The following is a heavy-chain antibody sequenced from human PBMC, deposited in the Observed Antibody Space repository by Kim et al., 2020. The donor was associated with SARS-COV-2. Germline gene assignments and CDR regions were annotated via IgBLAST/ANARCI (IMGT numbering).Heavy chain of an antibody. V-gene: IGHV3-9*01. CDR1: GFSLRDYP. CDR2: ITSNSGTI. D-gene: IGHD2-21*02. Sequence: GGSLRLSCAASGFSLRDYPMHWVRQAPGKGLEWVSGITSNSGTIVYADSVKGRFTISRDNAKNSLYLQMNSLRPEDTALYHCAKGFGVTAAHRGQGTLVT. CDR3: AKGFGVTAAH. J-gene: IGHJ4*02.